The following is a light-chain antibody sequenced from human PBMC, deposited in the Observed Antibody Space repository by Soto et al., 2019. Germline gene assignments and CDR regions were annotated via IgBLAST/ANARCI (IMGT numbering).Light chain of an antibody. CDR1: QSVSSN. Sequence: DILMTQSPATLSLSPGGRATISCRASQSVSSNLAWYQQKPGQAPRLLIQRASTRATGIPDRFSGSGSGTDFTLTISSLEPEDFAVYYCQQRSNWPPITFGQGTRLEIK. V-gene: IGKV3-11*01. CDR3: QQRSNWPPIT. J-gene: IGKJ5*01. CDR2: RAS.